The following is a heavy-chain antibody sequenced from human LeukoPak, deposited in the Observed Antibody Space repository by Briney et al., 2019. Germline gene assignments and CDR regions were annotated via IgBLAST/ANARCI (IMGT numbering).Heavy chain of an antibody. CDR1: GGSISSYY. CDR2: IYYSGST. J-gene: IGHJ4*02. CDR3: ASLQNIVGATPLPDY. D-gene: IGHD1-26*01. Sequence: SETLSLTCTVSGGSISSYYWSWIRQPPGKGLEGVGYIYYSGSTNYNPSLKSRVTISVDTSKNQFSLKLNSVTAADTAVYYCASLQNIVGATPLPDYWGQGTLVTVSS. V-gene: IGHV4-59*12.